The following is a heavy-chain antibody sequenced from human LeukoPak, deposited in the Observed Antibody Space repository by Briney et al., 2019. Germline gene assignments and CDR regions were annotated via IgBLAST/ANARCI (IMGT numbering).Heavy chain of an antibody. CDR1: GFTFSSFG. Sequence: PGRSLTLSCAASGFTFSSFGMHWVRQAPGKGLEWVAVIWYDASNKYYADSVKGRFTISRDNSKNTLYLQMNSLRADDTAVYYCAREAAADVFDIWGQGTMVTVSS. J-gene: IGHJ3*02. CDR2: IWYDASNK. D-gene: IGHD6-13*01. CDR3: AREAAADVFDI. V-gene: IGHV3-33*01.